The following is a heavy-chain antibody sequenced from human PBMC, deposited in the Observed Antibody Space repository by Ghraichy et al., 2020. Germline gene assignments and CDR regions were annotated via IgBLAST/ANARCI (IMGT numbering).Heavy chain of an antibody. CDR3: ARSRDTMVRGVYHFDL. J-gene: IGHJ2*01. CDR1: GGSISSYY. D-gene: IGHD3-10*01. CDR2: IYYSGST. Sequence: SETLSLTCTVSGGSISSYYWSWIRQPPGKGLEWIGYIYYSGSTNYNPSLKSRVTISVDTSKNQFSLKLSSVTAADTAVYYCARSRDTMVRGVYHFDLWGRGTLVTVSS. V-gene: IGHV4-59*01.